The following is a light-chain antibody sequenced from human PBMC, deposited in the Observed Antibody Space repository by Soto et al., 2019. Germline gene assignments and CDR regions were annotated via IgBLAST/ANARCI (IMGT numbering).Light chain of an antibody. Sequence: QSALTQPASVSGSPGQSITISCTGTSNDVGAYNFVSWYQQHPGKAPILLIYEVSNRPSEISDRFSGSKSGNTASLTISGLQTEDEADYYCNSYTSSITPCVFGTGTKVTVL. CDR2: EVS. V-gene: IGLV2-14*01. CDR1: SNDVGAYNF. CDR3: NSYTSSITPCV. J-gene: IGLJ1*01.